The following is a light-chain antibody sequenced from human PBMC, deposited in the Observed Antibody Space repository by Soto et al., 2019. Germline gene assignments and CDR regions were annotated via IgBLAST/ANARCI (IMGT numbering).Light chain of an antibody. CDR2: DAS. Sequence: EIQVSMSAVALSAPVGDRVTITCRASQSIRRWLAWYQQKPGKAPKLLIYDASDLGSGVPSRFSGSGSGTEFTLTISSLQPDDFTTYYCQHTYSTPIPFGQRTRLEVK. CDR1: QSIRRW. V-gene: IGKV1-5*01. J-gene: IGKJ5*01. CDR3: QHTYSTPIP.